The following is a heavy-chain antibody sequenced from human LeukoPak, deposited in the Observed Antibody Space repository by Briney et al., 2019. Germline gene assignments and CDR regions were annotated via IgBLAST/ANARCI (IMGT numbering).Heavy chain of an antibody. V-gene: IGHV4-59*08. CDR2: IYYTGSS. D-gene: IGHD2-15*01. Sequence: PSETLSLTCTVSGGSISTYYWNWIRQPPGEGLEWIGYIYYTGSSNYNPSLHSRVTISLDTSNNQFSLHLRSVTAADTAVYYCAIGYCSGGSCYSDYWGQGTLVTVSS. J-gene: IGHJ4*02. CDR3: AIGYCSGGSCYSDY. CDR1: GGSISTYY.